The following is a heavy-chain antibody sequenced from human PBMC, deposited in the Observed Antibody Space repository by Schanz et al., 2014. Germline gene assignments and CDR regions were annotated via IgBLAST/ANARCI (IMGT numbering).Heavy chain of an antibody. CDR1: GFTVSSNH. CDR2: LSGSGGST. D-gene: IGHD2-2*01. J-gene: IGHJ4*02. CDR3: ARRASCSRIGCPFDS. V-gene: IGHV3-23*01. Sequence: DVQLLESGGGLVQPGGSLRLSCAVSGFTVSSNHMSWVRQAPGKGLEWVSALSGSGGSTYYADSGKGRFTISRDNSKNTLYLQMNSLRAEDTAMYYCARRASCSRIGCPFDSWGQGTLVTVSS.